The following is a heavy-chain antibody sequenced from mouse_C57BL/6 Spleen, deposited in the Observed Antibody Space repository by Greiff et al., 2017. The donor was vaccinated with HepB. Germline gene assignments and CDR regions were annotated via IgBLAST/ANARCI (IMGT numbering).Heavy chain of an antibody. V-gene: IGHV1-43*01. D-gene: IGHD2-4*01. CDR2: INPSTGGT. CDR1: GYSFTGYY. J-gene: IGHJ4*01. Sequence: EVQLQESGPELVKPGASVKISCKASGYSFTGYYMHWVKQSSEKSLEWIGEINPSTGGTSYNQKFKGKATLTVDKSSSTAYMQLKSLTSEDSAVYYCARRGDYDYDDGDYYAMDYWGQGTSVTVSS. CDR3: ARRGDYDYDDGDYYAMDY.